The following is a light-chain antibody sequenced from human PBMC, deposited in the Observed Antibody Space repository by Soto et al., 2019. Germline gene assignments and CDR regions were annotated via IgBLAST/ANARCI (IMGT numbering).Light chain of an antibody. CDR1: QGISSY. CDR3: QQLNTLPFT. CDR2: AAS. V-gene: IGKV1-8*01. J-gene: IGKJ5*01. Sequence: SLRTQSHSTFSASPGDRVIITCLASQGISSYLAWYQQKPGKAPKLLIYAASTLQSGVPSRFSGSGSGTEFTLTISGLLPEDFATYHCQQLNTLPFTVGQGTRLEIK.